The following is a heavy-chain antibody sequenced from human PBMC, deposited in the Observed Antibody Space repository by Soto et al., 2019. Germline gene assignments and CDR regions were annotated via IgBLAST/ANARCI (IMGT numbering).Heavy chain of an antibody. CDR2: IYYRGST. V-gene: IGHV4-39*01. D-gene: IGHD2-15*01. Sequence: QLQLQESGPGLVKASETLSLTCTVSGGSISSSSYYWGWTRQPPGKGLEWSGSIYYRGSTYYNPSLKSRVTISVDTSKNQFSLQLRSVTAADTAVYYCARLTYCSAGSCYSADVWGQGTTVTVSS. CDR3: ARLTYCSAGSCYSADV. CDR1: GGSISSSSYY. J-gene: IGHJ6*02.